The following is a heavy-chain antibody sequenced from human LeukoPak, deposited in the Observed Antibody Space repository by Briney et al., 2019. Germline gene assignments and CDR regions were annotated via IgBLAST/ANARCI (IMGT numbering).Heavy chain of an antibody. D-gene: IGHD2-2*01. J-gene: IGHJ5*02. Sequence: GGSLRLSCAASGFTFSSYGMHWVRQAPGKGLEWVAVISYDGSNKYYADSVKGRFTISRDNSKNTLYLQMNSLRAEDTAVYYCAKNCGSSTGVPWFDPWGRGTLVTVSS. CDR2: ISYDGSNK. V-gene: IGHV3-30*18. CDR1: GFTFSSYG. CDR3: AKNCGSSTGVPWFDP.